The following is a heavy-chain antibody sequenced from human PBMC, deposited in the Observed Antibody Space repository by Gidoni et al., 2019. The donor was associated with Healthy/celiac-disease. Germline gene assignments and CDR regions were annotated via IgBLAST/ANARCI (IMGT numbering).Heavy chain of an antibody. CDR2: ISSSSSYI. CDR3: AREGYSSGWYLSLDY. D-gene: IGHD6-19*01. CDR1: GFTFSSYS. Sequence: EVQLVESGGGLVKPGGSLRRSCAASGFTFSSYSMNWVRQAPGKGLEWVSSISSSSSYISYADSVKGRFTISRDNAKNPLYLQMNSLRAEDTAVYYCAREGYSSGWYLSLDYWGQGTLVTVSS. J-gene: IGHJ4*02. V-gene: IGHV3-21*01.